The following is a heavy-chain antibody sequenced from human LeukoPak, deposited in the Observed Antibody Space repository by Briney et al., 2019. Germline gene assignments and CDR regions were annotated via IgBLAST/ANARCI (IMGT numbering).Heavy chain of an antibody. CDR2: ISWNSGTI. CDR3: ARSGSYYRDLDY. Sequence: PGGSLRLSCAASGFIFSNAWMSWVRQAPGTGLEWVSGISWNSGTIGYADSVKGRFAISRDNAKNSLYLQMNSLRAEDTALYYCARSGSYYRDLDYWGQGTLVTVSS. J-gene: IGHJ4*02. V-gene: IGHV3-20*04. D-gene: IGHD1-26*01. CDR1: GFIFSNAW.